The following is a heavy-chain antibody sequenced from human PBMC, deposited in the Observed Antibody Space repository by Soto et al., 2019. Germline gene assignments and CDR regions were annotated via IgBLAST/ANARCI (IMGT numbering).Heavy chain of an antibody. CDR3: AKEGNGGSSLDY. CDR1: GFNFDDYM. Sequence: PGGSLRLSCEASGFNFDDYMMHWVRQAPGKGLEWISRISWDGGSLDYADSIKGRFTVSRDNSKTSLYLHMNSLKTEDTAFYYCAKEGNGGSSLDYWGQGTLVTVSS. CDR2: ISWDGGSL. V-gene: IGHV3-43*01. J-gene: IGHJ4*02. D-gene: IGHD2-15*01.